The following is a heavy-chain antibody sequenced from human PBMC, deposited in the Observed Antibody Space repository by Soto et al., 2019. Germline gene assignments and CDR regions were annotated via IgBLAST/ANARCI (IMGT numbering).Heavy chain of an antibody. J-gene: IGHJ4*02. V-gene: IGHV3-23*01. Sequence: GGSLRLSCAASGFTFSSYAMSWVRQAPGKGLEWVSAISGSGGSTYYADSVKGRFTISRDNSKNTLYLQMNSLRAEDTAVYYCAKGDLIPDCSGGRCYSTVDYWGQGTLVTVSS. CDR2: ISGSGGST. CDR3: AKGDLIPDCSGGRCYSTVDY. CDR1: GFTFSSYA. D-gene: IGHD2-15*01.